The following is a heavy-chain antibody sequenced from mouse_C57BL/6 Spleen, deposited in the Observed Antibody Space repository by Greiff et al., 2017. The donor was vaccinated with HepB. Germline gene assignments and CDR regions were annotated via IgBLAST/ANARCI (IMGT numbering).Heavy chain of an antibody. CDR1: GYTFTSYW. D-gene: IGHD2-3*01. V-gene: IGHV1-64*01. CDR3: ARDGYLRSPYFDY. J-gene: IGHJ2*01. Sequence: QVQLQQPGAELVKPGASVKLSCKASGYTFTSYWMHWVKQRPGQGLEWIGMIHPNSGSTNYNEKFKSKATMTVDKSSSTAYMQLSSLTSEDSAVYYCARDGYLRSPYFDYWGQGTTLTVSS. CDR2: IHPNSGST.